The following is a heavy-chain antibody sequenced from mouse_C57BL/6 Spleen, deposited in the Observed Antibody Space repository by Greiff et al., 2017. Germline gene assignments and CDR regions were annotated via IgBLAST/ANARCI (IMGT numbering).Heavy chain of an antibody. CDR2: ISDGGSYT. CDR3: ATYGNSSYWYFDV. CDR1: GFTFSSYA. J-gene: IGHJ1*03. D-gene: IGHD2-1*01. V-gene: IGHV5-4*01. Sequence: EVQLVESGGGLVKPGGSLKLSCAASGFTFSSYAMSWVRQTPEKRLEWVATISDGGSYTYYPDNVKGRFTISRDNAKNNLYLQMSHLKSEDTAMYYCATYGNSSYWYFDVWGTGTTVTVSS.